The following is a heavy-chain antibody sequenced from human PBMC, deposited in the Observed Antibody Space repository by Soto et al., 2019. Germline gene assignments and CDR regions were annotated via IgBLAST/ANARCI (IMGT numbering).Heavy chain of an antibody. J-gene: IGHJ6*02. Sequence: GGSLRLSCAASGFTFSSYAMHWVRQAPGKGLEWVVVISYDGSNKYYADSVKGRFTISRDNSKNTLYLQMNSLRAEDTAVYYCARPKMYYYYGMDVWGQGTTVTVSS. CDR1: GFTFSSYA. CDR3: ARPKMYYYYGMDV. CDR2: ISYDGSNK. V-gene: IGHV3-30-3*01.